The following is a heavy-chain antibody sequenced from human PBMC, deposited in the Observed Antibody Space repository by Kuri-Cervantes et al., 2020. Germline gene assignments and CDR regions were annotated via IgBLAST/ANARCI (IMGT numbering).Heavy chain of an antibody. J-gene: IGHJ3*02. CDR2: IRSKGNNYAT. V-gene: IGHV3-73*01. D-gene: IGHD3-16*01. CDR3: TRRRDEAIGDTGDAFDI. Sequence: GESLKISCAASGFTFSGSVMHWVRQPSGKGLEWVGRIRSKGNNYATAYAASVKGRFTVSRDDSTNTAYLQMNSLNTKDTAVYYCTRRRDEAIGDTGDAFDIWGQGTMVTVSS. CDR1: GFTFSGSV.